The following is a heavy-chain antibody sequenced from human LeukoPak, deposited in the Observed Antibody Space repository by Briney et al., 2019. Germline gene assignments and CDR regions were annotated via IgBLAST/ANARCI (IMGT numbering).Heavy chain of an antibody. CDR2: ISGSGGST. Sequence: PGGSLRLSCAASGFTFSSYAMSWVRQASGKGLEWVSAISGSGGSTYYADSVKGRFTISRDNSKNTLYLQMNSLRAEDTAVYYCAKERGSSWSGAYFDYWGQGTLVTVSS. CDR1: GFTFSSYA. CDR3: AKERGSSWSGAYFDY. D-gene: IGHD6-13*01. J-gene: IGHJ4*02. V-gene: IGHV3-23*01.